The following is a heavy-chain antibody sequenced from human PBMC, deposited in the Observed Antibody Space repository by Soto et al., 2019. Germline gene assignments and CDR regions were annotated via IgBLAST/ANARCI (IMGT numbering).Heavy chain of an antibody. CDR3: AHEDYYGSGSYPYFDY. Sequence: SGPTLVNPTQTLTLTCTFSGFSLSTSGVGVGWIRQPPGKALEWLALIYWDDDKRYSPSLKSRLTITKDTSKNQVVLTMTNMDPVDTATYYCAHEDYYGSGSYPYFDYWGQGTLVTVSS. CDR2: IYWDDDK. V-gene: IGHV2-5*02. D-gene: IGHD3-10*01. J-gene: IGHJ4*02. CDR1: GFSLSTSGVG.